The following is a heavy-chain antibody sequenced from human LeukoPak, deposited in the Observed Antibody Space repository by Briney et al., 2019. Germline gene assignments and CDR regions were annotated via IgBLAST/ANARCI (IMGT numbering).Heavy chain of an antibody. V-gene: IGHV4-59*01. CDR2: IYYSGST. CDR3: ARGSPLDWYFDL. J-gene: IGHJ2*01. Sequence: PSETLSLTCTVSGGSISSGYWNRIRQPPGKGLEWIGYIYYSGSTKYNPSLMSRVTISVDTSKNQFSLKLTSVTAADTAVYYCARGSPLDWYFDLWGRGTLVTVSS. CDR1: GGSISSGY.